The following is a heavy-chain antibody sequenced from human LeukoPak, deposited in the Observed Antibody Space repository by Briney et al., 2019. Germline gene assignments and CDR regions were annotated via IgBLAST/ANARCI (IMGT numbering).Heavy chain of an antibody. CDR3: AKDHLSYYYDSSGLDY. CDR2: IRYDGSNK. Sequence: PGGSLRLSCAASGFTFSTFGMHWVRQAPGKGLEWVTFIRYDGSNKYYADSVKGRFTISRDNSKNTLYLQMNSLRAEDTAVYYCAKDHLSYYYDSSGLDYWGQGTLVTVSS. J-gene: IGHJ4*02. CDR1: GFTFSTFG. V-gene: IGHV3-30*02. D-gene: IGHD3-22*01.